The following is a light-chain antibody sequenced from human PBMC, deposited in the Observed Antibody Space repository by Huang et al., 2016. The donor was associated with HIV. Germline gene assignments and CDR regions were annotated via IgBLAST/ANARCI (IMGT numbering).Light chain of an antibody. CDR2: AAS. J-gene: IGKJ3*01. Sequence: IRMTQSPSSLSASTGDRVTITCRGNQDINNFLAWYQHRPGSVPKLLIYAASTLQSGVPSRFSGNGSGTYFTLTIGCLHSEDVATYYCQQYDIHPLTFGPGTRVDIK. CDR3: QQYDIHPLT. CDR1: QDINNF. V-gene: IGKV1-8*01.